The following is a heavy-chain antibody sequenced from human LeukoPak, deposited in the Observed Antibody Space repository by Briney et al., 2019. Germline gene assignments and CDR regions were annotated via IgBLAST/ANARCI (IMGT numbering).Heavy chain of an antibody. CDR2: MYTSGST. CDR1: GGSISRYY. J-gene: IGHJ4*02. CDR3: ARGTDYYYFDY. V-gene: IGHV4-4*07. Sequence: SETLSLTCTVSGGSISRYYWSWIRQPAGKGLEWIGRMYTSGSTKYNPSLKSRVTMSVDTSKNQFSLKLSSVTAADTAVYYCARGTDYYYFDYWGQGTLVTVSS. D-gene: IGHD3/OR15-3a*01.